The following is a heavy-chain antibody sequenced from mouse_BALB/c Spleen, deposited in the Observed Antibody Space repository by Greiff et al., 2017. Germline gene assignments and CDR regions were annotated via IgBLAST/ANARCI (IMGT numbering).Heavy chain of an antibody. CDR3: TRDSYTWFAD. CDR1: GYTFTSYW. V-gene: IGHV1S22*01. Sequence: LQQPGSELVRPGASVKLSCKASGYTFTSYWMHWVKQRPGQGLEWIGNIYPGSGSTNYDEKFKSKATLTVDTSSSTAYMQLSSLTSEDSAVYYCTRDSYTWFADWGQGTLVTVSA. J-gene: IGHJ3*01. D-gene: IGHD2-12*01. CDR2: IYPGSGST.